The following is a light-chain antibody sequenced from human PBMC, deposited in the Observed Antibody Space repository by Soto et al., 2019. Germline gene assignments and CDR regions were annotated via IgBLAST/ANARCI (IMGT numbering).Light chain of an antibody. J-gene: IGKJ1*01. CDR1: QNINSL. Sequence: DIQMTQSPSTLSASLGDRVTLTCGASQNINSLLAWYQQKPGKAPNLLMYKASSLENGVPSSLSGSASGTEFTLTISSLQPDDFATYYCQQYKSHWTFGHGTKVDIK. V-gene: IGKV1-5*03. CDR2: KAS. CDR3: QQYKSHWT.